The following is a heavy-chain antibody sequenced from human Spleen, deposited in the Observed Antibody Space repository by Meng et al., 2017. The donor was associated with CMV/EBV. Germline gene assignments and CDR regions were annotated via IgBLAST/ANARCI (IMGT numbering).Heavy chain of an antibody. CDR1: GFTFRNFA. CDR2: IDWTIDSL. D-gene: IGHD1-7*01. V-gene: IGHV3-9*03. J-gene: IGHJ4*02. CDR3: AKAGEYSVNYPLDC. Sequence: SLKISCAASGFTFRNFAMHWVRQRPGKGLEWVSGIDWTIDSLGYADSVKGRFTISRDNAKNSLYLQMNSLRPEDMALYYCAKAGEYSVNYPLDCWGQGTLVTVSS.